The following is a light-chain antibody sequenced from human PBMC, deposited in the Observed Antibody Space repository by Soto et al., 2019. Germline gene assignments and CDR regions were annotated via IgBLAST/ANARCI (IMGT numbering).Light chain of an antibody. Sequence: EIVLTQSPGTLSLSVGERVTLSCRASQSVSSYLAWYQQTPGQAPRLLIYDTSNMATGTPDRFSGSGSGTYFTLPISRLEPGEFTVYYCQQYGSSPFTFGGGTTVEIK. CDR3: QQYGSSPFT. CDR2: DTS. V-gene: IGKV3-20*01. CDR1: QSVSSY. J-gene: IGKJ4*01.